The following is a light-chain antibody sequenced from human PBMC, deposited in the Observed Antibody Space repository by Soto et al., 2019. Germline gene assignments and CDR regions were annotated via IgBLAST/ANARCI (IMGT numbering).Light chain of an antibody. V-gene: IGLV2-14*03. CDR2: DVN. Sequence: QSVLTQPRSVSASPGQSVTISCTGSSSDVGAYNYVSWYQQFPGKAPKLMIYDVNIRPSGVSNRFSGSKSGNTASLTISGLQAEDEADYYCTSWTTSTTMIFGGGTKVTVL. CDR1: SSDVGAYNY. CDR3: TSWTTSTTMI. J-gene: IGLJ2*01.